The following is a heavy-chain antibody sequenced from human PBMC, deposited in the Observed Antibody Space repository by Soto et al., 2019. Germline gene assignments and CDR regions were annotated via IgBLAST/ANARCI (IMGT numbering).Heavy chain of an antibody. CDR2: INHSGST. Sequence: QVQLQQWGAGLLKPSETLSLTCAVYGGSFSGYYWSWIRQPPGKGLEWIGEINHSGSTNYNPSLKRRVTMSVDTSKNQFSLNLSSVTAADTAVYYCARPRGGTSGIDYWGQGTLVTVSS. CDR1: GGSFSGYY. CDR3: ARPRGGTSGIDY. V-gene: IGHV4-34*01. D-gene: IGHD1-1*01. J-gene: IGHJ4*02.